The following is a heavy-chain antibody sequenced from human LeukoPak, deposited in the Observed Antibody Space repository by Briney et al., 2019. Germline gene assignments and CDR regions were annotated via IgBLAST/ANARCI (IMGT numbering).Heavy chain of an antibody. V-gene: IGHV3-48*04. Sequence: GGSLRLSCAASGFTFSSYSMNWVRQAPGKGLEWVSYISSSSSTIYYADSVKGRFTISRDNAKNSLYLQMNSLRAEDTAVYYCARDLGMDSGSYFGWGQGTLVTVSS. D-gene: IGHD1-26*01. CDR1: GFTFSSYS. CDR3: ARDLGMDSGSYFG. CDR2: ISSSSSTI. J-gene: IGHJ4*02.